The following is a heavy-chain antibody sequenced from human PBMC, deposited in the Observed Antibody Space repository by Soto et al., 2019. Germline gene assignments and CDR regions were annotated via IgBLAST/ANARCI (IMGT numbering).Heavy chain of an antibody. CDR2: ISSSSSYI. Sequence: EVQLVESGGGLVKPGGSLRLSCAASGFTFSSYSMNWVHQAPGKGLEWVSSISSSSSYIYYADSVKGRFTISRDNAKNSLYLQMNSLRAEDTAVYYCARDRVAVTDYWGQGTLVTVSS. CDR3: ARDRVAVTDY. CDR1: GFTFSSYS. J-gene: IGHJ4*02. D-gene: IGHD6-19*01. V-gene: IGHV3-21*01.